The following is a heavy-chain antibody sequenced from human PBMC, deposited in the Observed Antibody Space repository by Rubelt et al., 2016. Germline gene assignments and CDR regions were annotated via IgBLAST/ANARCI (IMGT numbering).Heavy chain of an antibody. V-gene: IGHV1-18*01. CDR1: GYTFTSYG. J-gene: IGHJ4*02. Sequence: QVQLVQSGAEVKKPGASVKVSCKASGYTFTSYGISWVRQAPGQGLECMGWLSAYNGNKNYAQKLQGRVTMTTDTSTSTAYMGLRSLRSDDTAVYYCARDPLPVRGVIMTPTHWGQGTLVTVSS. CDR2: LSAYNGNK. CDR3: ARDPLPVRGVIMTPTH. D-gene: IGHD3-10*01.